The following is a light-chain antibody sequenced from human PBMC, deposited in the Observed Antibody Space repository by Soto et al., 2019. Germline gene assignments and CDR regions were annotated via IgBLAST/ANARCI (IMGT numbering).Light chain of an antibody. CDR3: LQAANFPRT. J-gene: IGKJ1*01. Sequence: DIQMTQSPSSVSASIGDSVTITCRASQNIGSRLAWFQQKPGKAPKLLIEAASTLELGGPSTFSGSGSGTDFTLTISSLGPEDFATYYCLQAANFPRTFGQGTKVDIK. V-gene: IGKV1-12*01. CDR2: AAS. CDR1: QNIGSR.